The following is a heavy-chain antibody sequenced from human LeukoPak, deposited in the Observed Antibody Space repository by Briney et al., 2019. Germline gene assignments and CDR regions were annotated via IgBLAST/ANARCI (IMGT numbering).Heavy chain of an antibody. Sequence: ASETLSRTCTGSGGSSSSYYWSWIRQPAGKGLEWIGRIYTSGSTNYNPSLKSRVTMSVDTSKNQFSLKLSSVTAADTAVYYCARAGGLQWLSWFDPWGQGTLVTVSS. CDR3: ARAGGLQWLSWFDP. CDR1: GGSSSSYY. J-gene: IGHJ5*02. D-gene: IGHD6-19*01. CDR2: IYTSGST. V-gene: IGHV4-4*07.